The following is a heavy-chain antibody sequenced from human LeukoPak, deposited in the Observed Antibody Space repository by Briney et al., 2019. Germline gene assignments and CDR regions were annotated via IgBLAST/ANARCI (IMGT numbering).Heavy chain of an antibody. D-gene: IGHD1-1*01. V-gene: IGHV4-34*01. Sequence: PSETLSLTCAVYGGSLSGYYWSCIRQPPWKGLEWIGEINPSGGTNYNPSLKSRVTISVYTSKNQFSLKLRSVTPAHTAPCISARGKTWNHSDYWGQGTPVTVSS. CDR1: GGSLSGYY. J-gene: IGHJ4*02. CDR2: INPSGGT. CDR3: ARGKTWNHSDY.